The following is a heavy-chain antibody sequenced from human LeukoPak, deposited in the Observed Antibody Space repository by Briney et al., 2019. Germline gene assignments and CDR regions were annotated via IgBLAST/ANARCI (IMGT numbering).Heavy chain of an antibody. CDR2: FYHSGTI. V-gene: IGHV4-39*01. D-gene: IGHD3-10*01. Sequence: PSETLSLTCIVSGGSITSSNYFWGWIRQPPGKGLEWIGGFYHSGTIFYSPSLGSRVAISIDTSKNQFSLRLLSVTAADAAVYYCARQGVVPNKAGWYFDLWGRGTLVTVSS. CDR1: GGSITSSNYF. CDR3: ARQGVVPNKAGWYFDL. J-gene: IGHJ2*01.